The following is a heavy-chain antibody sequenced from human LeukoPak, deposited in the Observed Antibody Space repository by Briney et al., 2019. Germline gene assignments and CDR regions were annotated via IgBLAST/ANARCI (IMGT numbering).Heavy chain of an antibody. CDR2: INPSGGST. CDR1: GYTFTSYY. Sequence: GASVKVSCKASGYTFTSYYMHWVRQAPGQGLEWMGIINPSGGSTSYAQKFQGRVTMTRDTSISTAYMELSRLRSDDTAVYYCARDHYYDSSGYYSISEYYFDYWGQGTLVTVSS. D-gene: IGHD3-22*01. J-gene: IGHJ4*02. CDR3: ARDHYYDSSGYYSISEYYFDY. V-gene: IGHV1-46*01.